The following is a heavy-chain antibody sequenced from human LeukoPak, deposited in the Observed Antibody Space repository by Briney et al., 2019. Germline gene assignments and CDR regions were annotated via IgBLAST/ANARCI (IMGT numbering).Heavy chain of an antibody. D-gene: IGHD1-26*01. V-gene: IGHV3-53*01. CDR3: ARYSGSYYYFDY. Sequence: GGSLRLSCAASGFTVSSNYTSWVRQAPGKGLEWVSVIYSGGSTYYADSVEGRFTISRDNSKNTLYLQMNSLRAEDTAVYYCARYSGSYYYFDYWGQGTLVTVSS. CDR1: GFTVSSNY. CDR2: IYSGGST. J-gene: IGHJ4*02.